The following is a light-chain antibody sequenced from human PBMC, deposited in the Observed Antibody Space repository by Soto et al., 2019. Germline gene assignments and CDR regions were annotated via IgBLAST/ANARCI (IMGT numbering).Light chain of an antibody. CDR2: GAS. Sequence: EIVLTQSPGTLSLSPGARAPLSCRASQSVSNNYLAWYQQKPGQAPRLLIYGASNRATGIPDRFSGSGSGTELTLTISSLQPDDFATYYCQQYNNYPWTFGQGTKVDI. CDR1: QSVSNNY. V-gene: IGKV3-20*01. J-gene: IGKJ1*01. CDR3: QQYNNYPWT.